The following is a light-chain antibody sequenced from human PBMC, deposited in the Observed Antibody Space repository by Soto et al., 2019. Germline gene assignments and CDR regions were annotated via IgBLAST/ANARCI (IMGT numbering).Light chain of an antibody. CDR3: QQYNSYSPT. J-gene: IGKJ4*01. Sequence: DIQMTQSPSTLSASVGDRVTITCRASQSISSWLAWYQQKPGKAPKLLIYDASSLESGVPSRFSGSGSGTEFTLTISSLQPDDVATYYCQQYNSYSPTFGGGTKVEIK. CDR2: DAS. V-gene: IGKV1-5*01. CDR1: QSISSW.